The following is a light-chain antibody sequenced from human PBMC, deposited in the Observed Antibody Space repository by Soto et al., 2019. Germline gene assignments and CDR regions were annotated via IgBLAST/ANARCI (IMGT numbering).Light chain of an antibody. CDR1: QSISSY. Sequence: EIVLTQSPATLSLSPGERASLSCRPSQSISSYLAWYQQKPGQAPRLLIYGASNRATGIPARFSGSGSGTDFTLTISSLEPEDFAVYYCQQRSDWSFGQGTKLEIK. CDR3: QQRSDWS. V-gene: IGKV3-11*01. CDR2: GAS. J-gene: IGKJ2*01.